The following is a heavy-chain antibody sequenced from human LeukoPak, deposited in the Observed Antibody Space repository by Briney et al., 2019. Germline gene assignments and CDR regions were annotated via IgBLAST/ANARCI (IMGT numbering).Heavy chain of an antibody. J-gene: IGHJ4*02. V-gene: IGHV1-24*01. CDR3: ATVTVIRDIVVVVAATFDY. CDR1: GYTLTELS. D-gene: IGHD2-15*01. Sequence: ASVTVSCKVSGYTLTELSMHWVRQAPGKGLEWMGGFDPEDGETIYAQKFQGRVTMTEDTSTDTAYMELSSLRSEDTAVYYCATVTVIRDIVVVVAATFDYWGQGTLVTVSS. CDR2: FDPEDGET.